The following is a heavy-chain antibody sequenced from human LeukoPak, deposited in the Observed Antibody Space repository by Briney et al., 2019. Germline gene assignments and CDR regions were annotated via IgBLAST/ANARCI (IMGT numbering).Heavy chain of an antibody. CDR3: AKGSAVADLYFDF. J-gene: IGHJ4*02. CDR1: GFTFSTYA. V-gene: IGHV3-23*01. CDR2: ITGSGDST. D-gene: IGHD6-19*01. Sequence: PGGSLRLSCAASGFTFSTYAMSWVRQAPGRGLEWVSTITGSGDSTYYADSVKGRFTISRDNSKNSLYLQMDSLRAEDTAVYYRAKGSAVADLYFDFWGQGTLVTVSS.